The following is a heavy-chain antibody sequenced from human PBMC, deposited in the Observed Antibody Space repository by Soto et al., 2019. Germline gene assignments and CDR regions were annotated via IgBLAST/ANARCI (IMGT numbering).Heavy chain of an antibody. D-gene: IGHD5-18*01. CDR1: GFTFSSYW. Sequence: QPGGSLRLSCAASGFTFSSYWMHWVRQAPGKGLVWVSRINSDGSSTSYADSVKGRFTISRDNAKNTLYLQMNSLRAEDTAVYFCARLPVDTSTSIDYWGQGTLVTVSS. CDR3: ARLPVDTSTSIDY. CDR2: INSDGSST. V-gene: IGHV3-74*01. J-gene: IGHJ4*02.